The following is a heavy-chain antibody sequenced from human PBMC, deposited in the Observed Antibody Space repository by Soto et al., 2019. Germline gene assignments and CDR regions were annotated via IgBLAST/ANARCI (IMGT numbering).Heavy chain of an antibody. V-gene: IGHV4-59*01. CDR2: IYYSGST. CDR3: ARATYSSGWYGDYYYYGMDV. Sequence: KPSETLSLTCTVSGGSISSYYWSWIRQPPGKGLEWIGYIYYSGSTNYNPSLKSRVTISVDTSKNQFSLKLGSVTAADTAVYYCARATYSSGWYGDYYYYGMDVWGQGTTVTVSS. D-gene: IGHD6-19*01. CDR1: GGSISSYY. J-gene: IGHJ6*02.